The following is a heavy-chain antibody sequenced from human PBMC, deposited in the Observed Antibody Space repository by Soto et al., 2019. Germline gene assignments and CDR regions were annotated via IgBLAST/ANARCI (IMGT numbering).Heavy chain of an antibody. Sequence: QLHLVQSGAVVKKPGASVTVSCSASGYPVTAYYMHWVRQAPGRGLEWMGGINPATGAAKYTQTFRGRGTMAGDTSTRTVFLGLSGPTSEDTAVFYWARGGGVGVAGSAAFDMWGQGTLVTVSS. CDR3: ARGGGVGVAGSAAFDM. CDR1: GYPVTAYY. CDR2: INPATGAA. D-gene: IGHD3-3*01. J-gene: IGHJ3*02. V-gene: IGHV1-2*02.